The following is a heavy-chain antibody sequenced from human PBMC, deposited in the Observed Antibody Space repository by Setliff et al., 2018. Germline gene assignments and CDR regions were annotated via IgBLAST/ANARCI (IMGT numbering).Heavy chain of an antibody. CDR1: GFTFSSYA. J-gene: IGHJ3*02. V-gene: IGHV3-23*01. D-gene: IGHD5-12*01. Sequence: GGSLRLSCAASGFTFSSYAITWVRQAPGKGLEWVSMISGSAQTTYYADSVKGRFTISRDNSKNTLYLQMNSLRAEDTAVYYCARVYPWDGYGSDAFDIWGQGTMVTVSS. CDR2: ISGSAQTT. CDR3: ARVYPWDGYGSDAFDI.